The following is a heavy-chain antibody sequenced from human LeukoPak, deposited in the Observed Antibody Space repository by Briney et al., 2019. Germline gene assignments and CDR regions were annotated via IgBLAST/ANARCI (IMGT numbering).Heavy chain of an antibody. CDR2: ISSSSSYI. V-gene: IGHV3-21*04. J-gene: IGHJ4*02. D-gene: IGHD3-22*01. Sequence: PGGSLRLSCAASGFTFSSYSMNWVRQAPGKGLEWVSSISSSSSYIYYADSVKGRFTISRDNAKNSLYLQMNSLRAEDTAMYYCARRAGDYSHPYDYWGQGTLVTVSS. CDR1: GFTFSSYS. CDR3: ARRAGDYSHPYDY.